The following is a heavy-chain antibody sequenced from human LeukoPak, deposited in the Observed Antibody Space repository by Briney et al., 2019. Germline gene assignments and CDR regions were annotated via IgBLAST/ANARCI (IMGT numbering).Heavy chain of an antibody. CDR3: AKELEGYDDVFDY. J-gene: IGHJ4*02. V-gene: IGHV3-23*01. D-gene: IGHD5-12*01. Sequence: PGGSLRLSCAASGFTFSSYAMSWVRQAPGKGLEWVSAISGSGGSTYYADSVKGRFTISRDNSKNTLYLQMYSLRAEDAAVYYCAKELEGYDDVFDYWREGTLVSVSS. CDR1: GFTFSSYA. CDR2: ISGSGGST.